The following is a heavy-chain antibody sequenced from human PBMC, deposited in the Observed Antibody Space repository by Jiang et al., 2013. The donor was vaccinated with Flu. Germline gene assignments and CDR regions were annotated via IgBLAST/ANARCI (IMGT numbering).Heavy chain of an antibody. CDR2: IYYSGST. CDR1: GGSISSSSYY. CDR3: AREVVPAALGAFDI. V-gene: IGHV4-39*02. Sequence: ELLKPSETLSPTCTVSGGSISSSSYYWGWIRQPPGKGLEWIGSIYYSGSTYYNPSLKSRVTISVDTSKNQFSLKLSSVTAADTAVYYCAREVVPAALGAFDIWGQGTMVTVSS. D-gene: IGHD2-2*01. J-gene: IGHJ3*02.